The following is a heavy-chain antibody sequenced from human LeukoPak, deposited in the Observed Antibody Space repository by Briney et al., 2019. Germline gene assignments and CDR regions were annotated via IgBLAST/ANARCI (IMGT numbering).Heavy chain of an antibody. CDR3: ARGYDPPPYYYYYGMDV. V-gene: IGHV1-2*02. CDR1: GYTFTGYY. Sequence: ASVKVSCKASGYTFTGYYMHWVRQAPGQGLEWMGWISPNSGGTNYAQKFQGRVTMTRDTSISTAYMELSRLRSDDTAVYYCARGYDPPPYYYYYGMDVWGQGTKVTVSS. J-gene: IGHJ6*02. D-gene: IGHD3-3*01. CDR2: ISPNSGGT.